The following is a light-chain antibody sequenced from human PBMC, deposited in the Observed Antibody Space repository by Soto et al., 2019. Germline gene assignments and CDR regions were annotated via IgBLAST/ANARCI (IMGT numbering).Light chain of an antibody. V-gene: IGKV1-39*01. J-gene: IGKJ3*01. Sequence: DIQMTQSPSSLSASVGDRVTITCRASQSLSSYLNWYQQKPGKAPKRLIYAASSLQSGVPSRFSGSGSGTDFTLTISSLQPEDFATYYCQQSYSTPFTFGPGTKVDIK. CDR3: QQSYSTPFT. CDR2: AAS. CDR1: QSLSSY.